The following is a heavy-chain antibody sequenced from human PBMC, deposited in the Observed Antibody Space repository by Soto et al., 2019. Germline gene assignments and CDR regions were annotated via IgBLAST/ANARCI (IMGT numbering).Heavy chain of an antibody. CDR1: GGSVSSGSYY. J-gene: IGHJ1*01. Sequence: QVQLQESGPGLVKPSETLSLTCTVSGGSVSSGSYYWSWIRQPPGKGLEWMGYIYYSGGTNYNPSLKSRGTISVDTSKNQFSLKLSSVTAADTAVYYCARNLRLGELSFLWGRGTLVTVFS. V-gene: IGHV4-61*01. CDR3: ARNLRLGELSFL. D-gene: IGHD3-16*02. CDR2: IYYSGGT.